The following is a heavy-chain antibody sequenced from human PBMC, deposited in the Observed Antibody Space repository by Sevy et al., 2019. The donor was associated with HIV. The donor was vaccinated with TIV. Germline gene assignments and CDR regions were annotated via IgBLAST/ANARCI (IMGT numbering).Heavy chain of an antibody. CDR3: ARERTTIHHGISITAYPYYGLHV. V-gene: IGHV1-2*06. CDR2: INPNSGDT. CDR1: GYTFNNYY. J-gene: IGHJ6*02. D-gene: IGHD1-20*01. Sequence: ASVKVSCQASGYTFNNYYIHWVRQAPGQGLEWMGRINPNSGDTDYAQNFQGRVTMTRDTSITTASMELSRLRSDDTAVYYCARERTTIHHGISITAYPYYGLHVWGQGTTVTVSS.